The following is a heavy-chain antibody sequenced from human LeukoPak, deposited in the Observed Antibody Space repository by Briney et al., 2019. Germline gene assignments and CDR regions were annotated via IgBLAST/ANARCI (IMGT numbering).Heavy chain of an antibody. V-gene: IGHV4-4*09. CDR2: IYTSGST. J-gene: IGHJ3*02. Sequence: SETLSLTCTVSGGSISSYYWSWIRQPPGKGLEWIGYIYTSGSTNYNPSLKSRVTISVDTSKNQFSLKLSSVTAADTAVYYCARLGGYSGDDSADAFDIWGQGTMVTVSS. CDR3: ARLGGYSGDDSADAFDI. D-gene: IGHD5-12*01. CDR1: GGSISSYY.